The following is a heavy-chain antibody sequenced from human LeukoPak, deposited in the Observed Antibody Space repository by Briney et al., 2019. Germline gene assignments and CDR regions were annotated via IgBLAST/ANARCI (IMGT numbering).Heavy chain of an antibody. CDR3: AKAPLESYSSWSGFYPGFDY. D-gene: IGHD3-3*01. V-gene: IGHV4-34*01. CDR2: INHSGST. CDR1: GGSFSGYY. Sequence: SETLSLTCAVYGGSFSGYYWSWIRQPPGKGLEWIGEINHSGSTNYNPSLKSRVTISVDTSKNQFSLKLSSVTAADTAVYYCAKAPLESYSSWSGFYPGFDYWGQGTLVTVSS. J-gene: IGHJ4*02.